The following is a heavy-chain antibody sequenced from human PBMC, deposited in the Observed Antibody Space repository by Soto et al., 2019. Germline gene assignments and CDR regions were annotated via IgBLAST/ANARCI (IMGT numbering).Heavy chain of an antibody. CDR3: AKDSYDILTGQKRYFDS. CDR2: ISWDGGIT. D-gene: IGHD3-9*01. CDR1: GFTFNAYT. V-gene: IGHV3-43*01. Sequence: RGVLRLSCAASGFTFNAYTMHWVRQAPGKGLEWVSLISWDGGITYYGDSVKGRFTVSRDNSDNSLYLQMTSLRSDDTAFYYCAKDSYDILTGQKRYFDSWGQGTLVTVSS. J-gene: IGHJ4*02.